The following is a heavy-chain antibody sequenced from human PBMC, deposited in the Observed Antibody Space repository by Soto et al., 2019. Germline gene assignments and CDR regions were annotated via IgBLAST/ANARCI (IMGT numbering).Heavy chain of an antibody. V-gene: IGHV3-30-3*01. D-gene: IGHD3-10*01. CDR1: GFAFSSYA. J-gene: IGHJ4*02. CDR2: ISYDGSNK. CDR3: ARDLSGSGD. Sequence: QVQLVESGGGVVQPGRSLRLSCAASGFAFSSYAMHWVRQAPGKVLEWVAVISYDGSNKYYADSVKGRFTISRDNSKNTLYLQMNSLRAEDTAVYYCARDLSGSGDWGQGTLVTVCS.